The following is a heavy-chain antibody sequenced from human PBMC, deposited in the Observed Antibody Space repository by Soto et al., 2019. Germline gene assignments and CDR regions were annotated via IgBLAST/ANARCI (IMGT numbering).Heavy chain of an antibody. CDR3: ARQQSVAGRVAFVYYYYGMDV. CDR1: GYSFTSYW. D-gene: IGHD6-19*01. J-gene: IGHJ6*02. CDR2: IYPGDSDT. Sequence: GESLKISCKGSGYSFTSYWIGWVRQMPGKGLEWMGIIYPGDSDTRYSPSFQGQVTISADKSISTAYLQWSSLKASDTAMYYCARQQSVAGRVAFVYYYYGMDVWGQGTTVTVSS. V-gene: IGHV5-51*01.